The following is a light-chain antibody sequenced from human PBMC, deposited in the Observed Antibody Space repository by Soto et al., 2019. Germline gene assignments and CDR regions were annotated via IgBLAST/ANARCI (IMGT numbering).Light chain of an antibody. J-gene: IGKJ3*01. CDR2: GAS. CDR1: QSVSSSY. Sequence: EIVLTQSPGTLSLSPGERATLSCRASQSVSSSYLAWYQQKPGQAPRLLIYGASSRATGIPDRFSGSGSGTDFPLTISRLEPADFAVYYCQLYGSSHPFTFGPGTKVDIK. V-gene: IGKV3-20*01. CDR3: QLYGSSHPFT.